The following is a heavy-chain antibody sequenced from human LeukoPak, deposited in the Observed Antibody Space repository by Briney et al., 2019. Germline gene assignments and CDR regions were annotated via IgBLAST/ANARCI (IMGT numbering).Heavy chain of an antibody. CDR2: IYSGGST. CDR1: GFTVSSNY. D-gene: IGHD6-13*01. J-gene: IGHJ4*02. CDR3: ARAYSSSWYEGY. Sequence: GGSLRLSCAASGFTVSSNYMSWVRQGPGKGLEWVSVIYSGGSTYYADSVKGRFTISRDNSKNTLYLQMNSLRAEDTAVYYCARAYSSSWYEGYWGQGTLVTVSS. V-gene: IGHV3-66*01.